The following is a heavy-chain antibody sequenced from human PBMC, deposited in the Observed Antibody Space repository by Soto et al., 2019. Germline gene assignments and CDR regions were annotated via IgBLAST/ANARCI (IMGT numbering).Heavy chain of an antibody. CDR2: IKQDGSEE. J-gene: IGHJ6*02. Sequence: EVQLVESGGGLVQPGGSLRLSCVDSGFTFSSYWMSWVRQAPVKGLEWVGNIKQDGSEENYVDSVKGRFTISRDNAKNSMYLKMNSLRVEDTAVNYCARIAASGRGWDVWGQGTTVVVSS. D-gene: IGHD6-13*01. V-gene: IGHV3-7*01. CDR3: ARIAASGRGWDV. CDR1: GFTFSSYW.